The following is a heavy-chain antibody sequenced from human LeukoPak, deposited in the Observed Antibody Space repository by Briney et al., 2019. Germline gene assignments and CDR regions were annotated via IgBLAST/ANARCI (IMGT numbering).Heavy chain of an antibody. J-gene: IGHJ4*02. V-gene: IGHV4-59*08. CDR3: ARLTDTGSYHYYFDS. CDR1: GGSVTSYY. CDR2: IHYSGSN. D-gene: IGHD1-26*01. Sequence: PSETLSLTCSVSGGSVTSYYWSWVRQPPGKGLEWIGHIHYSGSNNYNPALKSRVTMFVDRSKNQISLRLSSVTAADTAVYYCARLTDTGSYHYYFDSWGQGTLPTVSS.